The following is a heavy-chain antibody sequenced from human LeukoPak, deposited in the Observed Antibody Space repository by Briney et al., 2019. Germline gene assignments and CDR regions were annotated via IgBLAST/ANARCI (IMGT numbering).Heavy chain of an antibody. D-gene: IGHD2-2*01. J-gene: IGHJ4*02. V-gene: IGHV1-46*01. Sequence: ASVKVSCKASGYTFTTYYMHWVRQAPGQGLEWMGIINPSGGTTSYAQKFQGRVTMTRDTSTSTVYMELSSLRSEDKAVYYCARGFQVPAAMPSHFDYWGQGTLVTVSS. CDR1: GYTFTTYY. CDR3: ARGFQVPAAMPSHFDY. CDR2: INPSGGTT.